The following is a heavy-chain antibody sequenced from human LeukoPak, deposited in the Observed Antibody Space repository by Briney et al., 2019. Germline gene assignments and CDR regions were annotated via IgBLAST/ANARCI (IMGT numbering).Heavy chain of an antibody. CDR3: AKVTGQLWLGPRTYDI. V-gene: IGHV3-30*18. CDR1: GFTFSSYA. CDR2: ISHDGNHK. Sequence: GRSLRLSCAASGFTFSSYAMHWVRQAPDKGLEWVAVISHDGNHKYYADFVKGRFTISRDNSKGTLYLQMDGLRTEDTAVYYCAKVTGQLWLGPRTYDIWGRGTMVTVSS. J-gene: IGHJ3*02. D-gene: IGHD5-18*01.